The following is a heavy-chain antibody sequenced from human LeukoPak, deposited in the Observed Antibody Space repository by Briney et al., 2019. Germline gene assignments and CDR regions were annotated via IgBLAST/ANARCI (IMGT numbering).Heavy chain of an antibody. Sequence: SVKVSCKASGGTFSSYAISWVRQAPGQGLEWMGRIIPIFGTANYAQKFQGRVTITTDESTSTAYMELSSLRSEDTAVYYCARSEDSSSQQYDYWGQGALVTVSS. D-gene: IGHD6-6*01. V-gene: IGHV1-69*05. CDR1: GGTFSSYA. CDR2: IIPIFGTA. J-gene: IGHJ4*02. CDR3: ARSEDSSSQQYDY.